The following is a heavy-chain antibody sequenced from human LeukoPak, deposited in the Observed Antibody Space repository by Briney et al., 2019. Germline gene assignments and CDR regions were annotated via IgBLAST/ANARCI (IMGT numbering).Heavy chain of an antibody. D-gene: IGHD3-16*01. CDR2: IKLDGSEK. V-gene: IGHV3-7*03. CDR3: AREGYMDYDYVWGLGYYYYGMDV. Sequence: GGSLRLSCVASGFTFGKYWMSWVRQAPGKGLEWVANIKLDGSEKNYVDSVKGRFTISRDNTKNSLYLQMNSLRSDDTAVYYCAREGYMDYDYVWGLGYYYYGMDVWGQGTTVTVSS. CDR1: GFTFGKYW. J-gene: IGHJ6*02.